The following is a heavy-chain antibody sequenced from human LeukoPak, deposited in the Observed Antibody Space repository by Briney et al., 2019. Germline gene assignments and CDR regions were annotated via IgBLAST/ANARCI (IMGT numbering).Heavy chain of an antibody. CDR2: IIPIFGTA. CDR1: GGTFSSYA. Sequence: SVKVSCKASGGTFSSYAISWVRQAPGQGLEWMGGIIPIFGTANYAQKFQGRVTITADESTSTAYMELSSLRSEDTAVYYCARVGPSAPSYGDYGNYFDYWGQGTLVTVSS. CDR3: ARVGPSAPSYGDYGNYFDY. D-gene: IGHD4-17*01. V-gene: IGHV1-69*01. J-gene: IGHJ4*02.